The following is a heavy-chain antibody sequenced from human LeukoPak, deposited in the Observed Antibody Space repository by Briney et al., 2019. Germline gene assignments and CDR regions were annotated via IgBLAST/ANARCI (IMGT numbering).Heavy chain of an antibody. CDR1: GYTFTGYY. J-gene: IGHJ4*02. CDR3: AREEDGYSYGLNY. Sequence: ASVKVSCKASGYTFTGYYMHWVRQAPGQGLEWMGWINPNSGGTNYAQKFQGRVTMTRDTSISTAYMELSGLRSDDTAVYYCAREEDGYSYGLNYWGQGTLVTVSS. V-gene: IGHV1-2*02. D-gene: IGHD5-18*01. CDR2: INPNSGGT.